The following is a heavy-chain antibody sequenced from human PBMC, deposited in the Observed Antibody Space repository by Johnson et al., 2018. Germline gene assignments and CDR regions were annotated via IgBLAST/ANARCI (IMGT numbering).Heavy chain of an antibody. CDR2: INSRTGTA. Sequence: QVQLVQSGAEVKEPGASVKVSCKASGYTFINYYMHWVRQAPGQGLEWMGIINSRTGTAHYAQEFQGQVTMTRDTSTGTIYMDLNSLRSEDTAMYYCARGGVSGANAFDIWGQGTMVTVSS. J-gene: IGHJ3*02. V-gene: IGHV1-46*01. CDR3: ARGGVSGANAFDI. CDR1: GYTFINYY. D-gene: IGHD1-26*01.